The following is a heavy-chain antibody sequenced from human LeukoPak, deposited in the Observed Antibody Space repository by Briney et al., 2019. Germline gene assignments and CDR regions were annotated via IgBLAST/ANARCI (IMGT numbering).Heavy chain of an antibody. CDR1: GFTFSTYW. V-gene: IGHV3-7*04. Sequence: PGGSLRLPCAASGFTFSTYWMDWVRQAPGKGLEWVANIKPDGSEKYYVDSVKGRFTISRDNAKNSLYLQMNSLRVEDTAVYYCARDKYGAYSDSWGQGTLVTVSS. J-gene: IGHJ4*02. D-gene: IGHD4-17*01. CDR2: IKPDGSEK. CDR3: ARDKYGAYSDS.